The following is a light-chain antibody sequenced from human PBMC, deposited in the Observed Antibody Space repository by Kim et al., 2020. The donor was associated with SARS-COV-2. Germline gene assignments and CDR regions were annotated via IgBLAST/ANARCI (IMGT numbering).Light chain of an antibody. V-gene: IGLV2-14*01. CDR2: AVS. CDR1: TSDIGAYNY. CDR3: MSFTTTATWV. Sequence: QSVLTQPAAVSGSPGQSITISCTGTTSDIGAYNYVSWFQQHPGKVPKLIVYAVSQRPSGVSSRFSGSKSGDTASLTISGLQAEDEADYYCMSFTTTATWVFGGGTQPTVL. J-gene: IGLJ3*02.